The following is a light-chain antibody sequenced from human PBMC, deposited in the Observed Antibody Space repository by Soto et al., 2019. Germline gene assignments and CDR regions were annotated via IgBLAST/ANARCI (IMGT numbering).Light chain of an antibody. CDR3: GSYTSSSTPREV. J-gene: IGLJ2*01. V-gene: IGLV2-14*01. CDR2: EVS. CDR1: SSDVGGYNY. Sequence: QSALTQPASVSGSPGQSITISCTGTSSDVGGYNYVSWYQQHPGKAPKLMIYEVSNRPSGVSNRFSGSKSGNTASLTISGLQAEDEADYYCGSYTSSSTPREVFGGGTKLTVL.